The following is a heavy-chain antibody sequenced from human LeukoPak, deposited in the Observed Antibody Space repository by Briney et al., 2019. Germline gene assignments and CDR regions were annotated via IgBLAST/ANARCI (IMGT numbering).Heavy chain of an antibody. V-gene: IGHV4-59*11. CDR3: GRDALVGYFSYYYMDV. D-gene: IGHD2-15*01. Sequence: SEALSLTCTVSGGSISSHYWTWIRQSPVKGLEWIGDISNSGSTSYNPSLKSRVTISIDTSKNQFSLKLSSVTAADTAVYYCGRDALVGYFSYYYMDVWGKGTTVTVSS. CDR2: ISNSGST. CDR1: GGSISSHY. J-gene: IGHJ6*03.